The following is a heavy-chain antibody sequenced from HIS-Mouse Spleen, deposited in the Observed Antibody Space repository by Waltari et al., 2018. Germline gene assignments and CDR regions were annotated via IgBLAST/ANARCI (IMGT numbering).Heavy chain of an antibody. V-gene: IGHV3-30*18. CDR3: AKDRGSPLYFDY. J-gene: IGHJ4*02. CDR2: ISYDGSNK. D-gene: IGHD1-26*01. Sequence: QVQLVESGGGVVQPGRSLRLSCAASGVTFSSYGMTWFRQAPGKGREWVVVISYDGSNKYYADSVKGRFTISRDNSKNTLYLQMNSLRAEDTAVYYCAKDRGSPLYFDYWGQGTLVTVSS. CDR1: GVTFSSYG.